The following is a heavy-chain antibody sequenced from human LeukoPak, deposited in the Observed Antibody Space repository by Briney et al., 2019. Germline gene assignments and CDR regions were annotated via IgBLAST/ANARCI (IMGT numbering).Heavy chain of an antibody. J-gene: IGHJ6*04. Sequence: SVKVSCKASGGAFSSYAISWVRQAPGQGLEWMGGIIPIFGTANYAQKFQGRVTITADESTSTAYMELSSLRSEDTAVYYCARDRGCSGGSCHHFPLGYYYYGMGVWGKGTTVTVSS. D-gene: IGHD2-15*01. V-gene: IGHV1-69*01. CDR3: ARDRGCSGGSCHHFPLGYYYYGMGV. CDR1: GGAFSSYA. CDR2: IIPIFGTA.